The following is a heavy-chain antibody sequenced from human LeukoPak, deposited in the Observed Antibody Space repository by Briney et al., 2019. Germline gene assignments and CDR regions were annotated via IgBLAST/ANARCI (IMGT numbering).Heavy chain of an antibody. D-gene: IGHD3-3*01. J-gene: IGHJ6*02. CDR2: ISGSGGST. CDR1: GFTFSSFA. CDR3: AKSVAIYFYYGLDV. V-gene: IGHV3-23*01. Sequence: GGPLSLSCEASGFTFSSFAMSWVGQTQGKGLEWVSAISGSGGSTYYADSVKGRFTISRDNSKNTLFLQMNSLRVEDTAPYYCAKSVAIYFYYGLDVWGQGTTVTVSS.